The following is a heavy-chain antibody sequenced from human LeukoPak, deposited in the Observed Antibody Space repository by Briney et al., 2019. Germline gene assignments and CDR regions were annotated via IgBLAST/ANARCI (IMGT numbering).Heavy chain of an antibody. D-gene: IGHD2-2*01. J-gene: IGHJ6*02. V-gene: IGHV3-30*18. CDR2: ISYDGSNK. CDR3: AKVAVPAAIYYYYGMDV. Sequence: PGRSLRLSRAASGFTFSSYGMHWVRQAPGKGLEWVAVISYDGSNKYYADSVKGRFTISRDNSKNTLYLQMNSLRAEDTAVYYCAKVAVPAAIYYYYGMDVWGQGTTVTVSS. CDR1: GFTFSSYG.